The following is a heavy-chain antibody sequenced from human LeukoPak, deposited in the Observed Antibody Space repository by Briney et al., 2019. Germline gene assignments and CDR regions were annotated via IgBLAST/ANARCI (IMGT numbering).Heavy chain of an antibody. Sequence: GGPLRLSCTASGFTFSSYGMLWVRQAPGKGLEWVVFISYDGSNKSYADSAKGRFTISRDDSKNTLYLQMNSLRAEDTAVYYCAKDLRRAVAGSIDYWGQGTLVTVSS. V-gene: IGHV3-30*18. CDR3: AKDLRRAVAGSIDY. CDR1: GFTFSSYG. D-gene: IGHD6-19*01. CDR2: ISYDGSNK. J-gene: IGHJ4*02.